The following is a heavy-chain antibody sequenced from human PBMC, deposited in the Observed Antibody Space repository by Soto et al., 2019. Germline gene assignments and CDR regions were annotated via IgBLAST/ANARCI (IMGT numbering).Heavy chain of an antibody. Sequence: SETLSLTCTVSGVSINSRGYYWGWIRQPPGKGLEWIESMFYSGTTYYNPSLKSRITIAVDSSKNQFSLSLSSVTAADTAFYYCARQGEWLRYYFDYWGQGTLVTVSS. CDR2: MFYSGTT. V-gene: IGHV4-39*01. D-gene: IGHD5-12*01. CDR1: GVSINSRGYY. J-gene: IGHJ4*02. CDR3: ARQGEWLRYYFDY.